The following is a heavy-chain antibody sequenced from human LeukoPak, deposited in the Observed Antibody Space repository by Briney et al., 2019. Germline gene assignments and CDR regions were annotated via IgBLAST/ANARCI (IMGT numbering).Heavy chain of an antibody. CDR3: ARDEDTSALSEY. CDR1: GFTFSRYW. CDR2: ISNNGGRT. Sequence: PGGSLRLSCVASGFTFSRYWMTWVRQAPGRGLEWVSAISNNGGRTDYADSVKGRFTISRDNSKSTLYLHMDSLRAEDTAVYYCARDEDTSALSEYWGQGTLVTVSS. D-gene: IGHD2/OR15-2a*01. V-gene: IGHV3-23*01. J-gene: IGHJ4*02.